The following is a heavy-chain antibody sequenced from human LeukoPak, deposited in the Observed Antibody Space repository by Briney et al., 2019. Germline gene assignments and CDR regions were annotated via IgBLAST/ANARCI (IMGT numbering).Heavy chain of an antibody. CDR1: GYTFTGYY. V-gene: IGHV1-2*04. CDR2: INPNSGGT. D-gene: IGHD3-10*01. Sequence: ASVKVSCKASGYTFTGYYMHWVRQAPGQGLEWMGWINPNSGGTNYAQKFQGWVTMTRDTSISTAYMELSSLRSEDTAVYYCARLRQGSGSYGFDYWGQGTLVTVSS. CDR3: ARLRQGSGSYGFDY. J-gene: IGHJ4*02.